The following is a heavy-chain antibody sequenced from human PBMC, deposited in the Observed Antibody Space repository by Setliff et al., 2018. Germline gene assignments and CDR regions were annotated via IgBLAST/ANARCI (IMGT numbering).Heavy chain of an antibody. V-gene: IGHV4-61*02. J-gene: IGHJ6*02. CDR1: GASLRSGSNY. CDR3: AKEHVVISFVTNTHHHYGMDV. D-gene: IGHD2-8*01. Sequence: LSLTCTVSGASLRSGSNYWGWFRQPAGKGLEWVGRIYTDGTTNYNPSLKSRVSISADASMNHFSLRMTSVSAADTAVYYCAKEHVVISFVTNTHHHYGMDVWGQGTTVTVSS. CDR2: IYTDGTT.